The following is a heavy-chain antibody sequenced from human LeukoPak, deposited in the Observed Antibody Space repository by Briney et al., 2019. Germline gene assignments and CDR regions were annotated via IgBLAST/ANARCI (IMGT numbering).Heavy chain of an antibody. CDR3: ARIIVGASFDY. D-gene: IGHD1-26*01. CDR1: GGSVNNGPYY. Sequence: TPETLSLTCTVPGGSVNNGPYYWSWIRHHPSKGLEWLGYISYTGGTYYNPSLESRVSMSVDTSKNQFSLKLSSVTAADTAMYYCARIIVGASFDYWGQGTLVTVSS. J-gene: IGHJ4*02. CDR2: ISYTGGT. V-gene: IGHV4-31*03.